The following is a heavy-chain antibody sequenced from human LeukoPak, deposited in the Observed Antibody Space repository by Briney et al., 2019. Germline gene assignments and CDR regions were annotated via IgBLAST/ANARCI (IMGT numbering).Heavy chain of an antibody. CDR3: ARDFEDCSSTSCYPYYYYYYMDV. Sequence: GGSLRLSCAASGFSFSSFWMNWVRQAPGKGLEWVANIKGDGSEKYYVDSVKGRFTISRDNSKNTLYLQMNSLRAEDTAVYYCARDFEDCSSTSCYPYYYYYYMDVWGKGTTVTVSS. CDR2: IKGDGSEK. D-gene: IGHD2-2*01. J-gene: IGHJ6*03. CDR1: GFSFSSFW. V-gene: IGHV3-7*01.